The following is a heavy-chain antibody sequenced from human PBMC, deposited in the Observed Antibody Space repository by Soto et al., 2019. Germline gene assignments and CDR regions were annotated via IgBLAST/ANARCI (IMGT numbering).Heavy chain of an antibody. V-gene: IGHV3-30*18. J-gene: IGHJ4*02. Sequence: QVQLVESGGGVVQPGRSLRLSCAASGFTFSSYGMLWVRQAPGKGLEWVAVISYDGSNKYYADSVKGRFTISRDNSKNTRYLQMNSLRAEDTAVYYCAKDVCWNTILYYFDYWGQGTLVTVSS. CDR3: AKDVCWNTILYYFDY. CDR2: ISYDGSNK. CDR1: GFTFSSYG. D-gene: IGHD1-1*01.